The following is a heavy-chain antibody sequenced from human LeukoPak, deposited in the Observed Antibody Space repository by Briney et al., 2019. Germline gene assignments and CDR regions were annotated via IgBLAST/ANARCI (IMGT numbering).Heavy chain of an antibody. CDR2: IKYDGSEE. V-gene: IGHV3-7*03. CDR1: GFTFSNYW. Sequence: GGSLRLSCAASGFTFSNYWMNWVRQAPGKGLEWVANIKYDGSEEHYVDSVKGRFTISRDNAKNSLYLQMNGLRAEDTAVYYCARAQDYDILTGYYKRGYYFDYWGQGTLVTVSS. J-gene: IGHJ4*02. CDR3: ARAQDYDILTGYYKRGYYFDY. D-gene: IGHD3-9*01.